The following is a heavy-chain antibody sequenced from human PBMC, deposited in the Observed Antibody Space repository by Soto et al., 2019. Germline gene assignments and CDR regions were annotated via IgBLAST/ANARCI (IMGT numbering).Heavy chain of an antibody. V-gene: IGHV4-39*01. J-gene: IGHJ4*02. CDR2: IYFNGIT. CDR3: ARQGSY. CDR1: GVSISDTSYY. Sequence: QLQLQESGPGLVNPSETLSLTCNVSGVSISDTSYYWGWIRQPPGKGLEWIGTIYFNGITFYNPSLKSRLTISVDTAKNQISLRLTSVTAADTAVYYCARQGSYWGQGTLVAVSS.